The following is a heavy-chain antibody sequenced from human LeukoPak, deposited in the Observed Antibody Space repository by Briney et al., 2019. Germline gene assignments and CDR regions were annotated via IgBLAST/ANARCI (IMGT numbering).Heavy chain of an antibody. Sequence: ASVKVSCKASGYTFTSYAMNWVRQAPGQGLEWMGWINTNTGNPTYAQGFTGRFVFSLDTSVSTAYLQISSLKAEDTAVYYCARVVGRQWLELNWFDPWGQGTLVTVSS. CDR1: GYTFTSYA. CDR3: ARVVGRQWLELNWFDP. CDR2: INTNTGNP. J-gene: IGHJ5*02. D-gene: IGHD6-19*01. V-gene: IGHV7-4-1*02.